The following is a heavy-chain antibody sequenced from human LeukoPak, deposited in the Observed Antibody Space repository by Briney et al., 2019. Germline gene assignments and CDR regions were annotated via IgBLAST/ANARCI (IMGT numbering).Heavy chain of an antibody. CDR1: GFTFSYYT. D-gene: IGHD3-22*01. CDR2: ISYDGSNK. J-gene: IGHJ4*02. CDR3: ARVLNYYDSSGYYFSY. V-gene: IGHV3-30-3*01. Sequence: GRSVRLSCAASGFTFSYYTMHWVRQAPGKGLEWVAVISYDGSNKYYADSVKGRFTISRDNSKNTLYLQMNSLRAEDTAVYYCARVLNYYDSSGYYFSYWGQGTLVTVSS.